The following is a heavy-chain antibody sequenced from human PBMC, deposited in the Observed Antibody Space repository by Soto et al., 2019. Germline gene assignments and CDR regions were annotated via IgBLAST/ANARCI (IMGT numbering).Heavy chain of an antibody. CDR2: IYYSGST. V-gene: IGHV4-30-4*01. J-gene: IGHJ5*02. CDR3: ASLVVTAHNWFYP. Sequence: SETLSLTCTFSGGSISSGDYYWSWIRQPPGKGLEWIGYIYYSGSTYYNPSLKSRVTISVDTSKNQFSLKLSSVTAADTAVYYCASLVVTAHNWFYPWGQGTLVPVSS. CDR1: GGSISSGDYY. D-gene: IGHD2-21*02.